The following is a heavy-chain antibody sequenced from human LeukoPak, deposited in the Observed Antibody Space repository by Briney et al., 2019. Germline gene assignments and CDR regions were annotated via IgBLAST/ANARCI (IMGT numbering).Heavy chain of an antibody. J-gene: IGHJ2*01. CDR2: IYTSGSA. CDR1: GGSISSGSYY. V-gene: IGHV4-61*02. Sequence: SETLSLTCTVSGGSISSGSYYWSWIRQAAGKGLEWIGRIYTSGSANYNPSLKSRVTMSVDTSKNQFSLKLSSVTAADTAVYYCATDSTWYFDLWGRGTLVTVSS. CDR3: ATDSTWYFDL.